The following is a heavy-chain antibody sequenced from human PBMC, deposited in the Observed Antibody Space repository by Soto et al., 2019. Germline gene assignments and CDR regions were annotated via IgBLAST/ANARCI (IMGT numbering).Heavy chain of an antibody. V-gene: IGHV3-23*01. CDR1: GFTFSSYA. Sequence: TGGSLRLSCAASGFTFSSYAMSWVRQAPGKGLEWVSAISGSGGSTYYADSVKGRFTIYRDNSKNTLYLQMNSLRAEDTAVYYCAKVRAGTPREFDYWGQGTLVTVSS. CDR2: ISGSGGST. D-gene: IGHD6-13*01. J-gene: IGHJ4*02. CDR3: AKVRAGTPREFDY.